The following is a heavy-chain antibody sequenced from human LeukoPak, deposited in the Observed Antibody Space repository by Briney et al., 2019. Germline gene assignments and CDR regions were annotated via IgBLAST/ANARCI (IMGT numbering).Heavy chain of an antibody. CDR1: GGSINSHY. CDR3: ATNRVGTYDRPFDI. V-gene: IGHV4-59*08. J-gene: IGHJ3*02. CDR2: IHYTGTT. D-gene: IGHD1-26*01. Sequence: PSETLSLTCIVSGGSINSHYWSWIRPPPGKGREWIGDIHYTGTTKYNPSVKSRVTISIDTSKNQFSLELSSVTATDTAVYFCATNRVGTYDRPFDIWGQGTMVTVSS.